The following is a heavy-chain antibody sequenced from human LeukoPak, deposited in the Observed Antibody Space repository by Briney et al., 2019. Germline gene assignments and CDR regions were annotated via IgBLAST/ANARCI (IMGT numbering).Heavy chain of an antibody. CDR3: ARVLLVGDNWNFGYYYYYMDV. J-gene: IGHJ6*03. D-gene: IGHD1-7*01. CDR1: GGSFSGYY. V-gene: IGHV4-34*01. Sequence: SETLSLTCAVYGGSFSGYYWSWIRQPPGKGLEWIGEINHSGSTNYNPSLKSRVTISVDTSKNQFSLKLSSVTAADTAVYYCARVLLVGDNWNFGYYYYYMDVWGKGTTVTVSS. CDR2: INHSGST.